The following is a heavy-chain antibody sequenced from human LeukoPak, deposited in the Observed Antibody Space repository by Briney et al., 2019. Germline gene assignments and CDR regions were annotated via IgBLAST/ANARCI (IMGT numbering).Heavy chain of an antibody. D-gene: IGHD6-19*01. J-gene: IGHJ4*02. CDR2: ISSSGGTI. V-gene: IGHV3-48*03. CDR3: ARGPEFSSGWYGGY. Sequence: GGSLRLSCAASGFTFSSYEMNWVRQAPGKGLEWVSYISSSGGTIYYADSVKGRFTISRDNAKNSLYLQINSLRAEDTAAYYCARGPEFSSGWYGGYWGQGTLVIVSS. CDR1: GFTFSSYE.